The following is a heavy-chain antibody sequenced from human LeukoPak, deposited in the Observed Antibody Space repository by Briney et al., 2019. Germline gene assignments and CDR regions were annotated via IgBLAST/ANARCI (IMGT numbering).Heavy chain of an antibody. Sequence: GGSLRLSCAASGFTFSTYWMSWVRQAPGKGLEWVASIKQDGTEKYYVDSVKGRFTISSDNAKNSLYLQMNSLRAEDTAVYYCARDRRLAAAGVFFDYWGQGTLVTVSS. J-gene: IGHJ4*02. V-gene: IGHV3-7*03. CDR2: IKQDGTEK. CDR1: GFTFSTYW. D-gene: IGHD6-13*01. CDR3: ARDRRLAAAGVFFDY.